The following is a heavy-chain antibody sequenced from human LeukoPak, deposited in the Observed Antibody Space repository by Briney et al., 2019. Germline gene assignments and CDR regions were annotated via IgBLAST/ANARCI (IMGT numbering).Heavy chain of an antibody. CDR1: GYTFARYY. CDR2: INPSGGST. V-gene: IGHV1-46*01. D-gene: IGHD4-17*01. CDR3: ARHDHGDTYFDY. J-gene: IGHJ4*02. Sequence: ASVKVSCKASGYTFARYYIHWVRQAPGQGLEWMGIINPSGGSTRYAQKFQGRVTMTRDKSISTAYLQWSSLKASDTAMYYCARHDHGDTYFDYWGQGTLVTVSS.